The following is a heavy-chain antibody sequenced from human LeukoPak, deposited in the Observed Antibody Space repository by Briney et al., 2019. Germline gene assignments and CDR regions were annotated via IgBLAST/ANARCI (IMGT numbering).Heavy chain of an antibody. CDR2: IYYSGST. J-gene: IGHJ3*02. CDR1: GDSISSYY. CDR3: ARGPGGGSYSDAFDI. D-gene: IGHD1-26*01. V-gene: IGHV4-59*01. Sequence: SETLSLTCTVSGDSISSYYWSWIRQPPEKGLEWIAYIYYSGSTSYNPSLKSRVTISTNTSKKQFSLKLSSVTAADTAVYYCARGPGGGSYSDAFDIWGQGTMVTVPS.